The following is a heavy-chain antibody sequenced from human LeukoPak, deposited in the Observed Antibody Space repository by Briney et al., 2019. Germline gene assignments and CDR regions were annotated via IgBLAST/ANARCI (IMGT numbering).Heavy chain of an antibody. V-gene: IGHV3-74*01. CDR3: ARDLWKYQPNATTWFDP. J-gene: IGHJ5*02. CDR1: GFTFSSYW. CDR2: INSDGSST. Sequence: GGSLRLSCAASGFTFSSYWMHWVRQAPGKGLVWVSRINSDGSSTSYADSVKGRFTISRDNAKNTLYLQMNSLRAEDTAVYYCARDLWKYQPNATTWFDPWGKGTLVTVSS. D-gene: IGHD2-2*01.